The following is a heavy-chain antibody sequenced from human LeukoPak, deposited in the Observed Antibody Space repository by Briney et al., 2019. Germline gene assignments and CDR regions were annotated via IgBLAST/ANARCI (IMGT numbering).Heavy chain of an antibody. D-gene: IGHD6-13*01. J-gene: IGHJ4*02. CDR2: ICYSGST. CDR1: GGSISSYY. CDR3: ARFSSSWSFDY. Sequence: KTSETLSLTCTVSGGSISSYYWSWIRQPPGKGLEWIGYICYSGSTNYNPSLKSRVTISVDTSKNQFSLKLSSVTAADTAVYYCARFSSSWSFDYWGQGTLVTVSS. V-gene: IGHV4-59*01.